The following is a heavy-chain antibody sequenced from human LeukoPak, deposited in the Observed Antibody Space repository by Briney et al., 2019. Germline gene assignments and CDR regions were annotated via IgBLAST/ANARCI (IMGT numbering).Heavy chain of an antibody. D-gene: IGHD6-13*01. CDR1: GFTLSNFA. Sequence: GGSLRLSCAASGFTLSNFAMSWVRQAPGKGLEWVSAISGSGGSTSYADSVKGRFTISRDNSKNTLSLQMNSLRAEDTAVYYCAKDMVEQQLGPFDYWGQGTLVTVSS. V-gene: IGHV3-23*01. J-gene: IGHJ4*02. CDR2: ISGSGGST. CDR3: AKDMVEQQLGPFDY.